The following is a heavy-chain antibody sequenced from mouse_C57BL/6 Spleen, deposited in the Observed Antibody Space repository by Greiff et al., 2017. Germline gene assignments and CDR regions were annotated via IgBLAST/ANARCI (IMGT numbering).Heavy chain of an antibody. CDR3: ARGPSYDYDGAWFAY. J-gene: IGHJ3*01. Sequence: VQLQQSGPELVKPGASVKISCKASGYAFSSSWMNWVKQRPGKGLEWIGRIYPGDGDTNYNGKFKGQATLTADKSSSTAYMQLSSLTSEDSAVYCCARGPSYDYDGAWFAYWGQGTLVTVSA. CDR2: IYPGDGDT. CDR1: GYAFSSSW. V-gene: IGHV1-82*01. D-gene: IGHD2-4*01.